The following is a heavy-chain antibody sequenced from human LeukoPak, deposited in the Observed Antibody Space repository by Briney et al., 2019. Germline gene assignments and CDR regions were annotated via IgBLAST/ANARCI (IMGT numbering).Heavy chain of an antibody. CDR1: GGSISSYY. V-gene: IGHV4-59*01. Sequence: SETLSLTCTVSGGSISSYYWSWIRQPPGKGLEWIGYIYYSGSTNYDPSLKSRVTISVDTSKNQFSLKLSSVTAADTAVYYCARALRDVWFDPWGQGTLVTVSS. CDR2: IYYSGST. J-gene: IGHJ5*02. CDR3: ARALRDVWFDP.